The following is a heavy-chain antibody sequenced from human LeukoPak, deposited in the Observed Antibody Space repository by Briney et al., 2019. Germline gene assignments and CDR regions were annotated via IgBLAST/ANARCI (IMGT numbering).Heavy chain of an antibody. D-gene: IGHD6-13*01. V-gene: IGHV3-30*02. J-gene: IGHJ3*02. CDR2: IRYDGNNK. Sequence: GGSLRLSCAASGFTFSNNGMHWVRQAPGKGLEWVAFIRYDGNNKYYADSVKGRFTISRDNAKNSLFLQMNSLRAEDTGIYYCARLNITSAGRAFDIWGQGTMVTVSS. CDR3: ARLNITSAGRAFDI. CDR1: GFTFSNNG.